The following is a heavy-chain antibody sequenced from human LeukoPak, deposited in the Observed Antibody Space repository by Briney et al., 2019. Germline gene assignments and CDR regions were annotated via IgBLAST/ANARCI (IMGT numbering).Heavy chain of an antibody. D-gene: IGHD2-15*01. CDR3: ARVVVVAAVNWFDP. Sequence: GSLRLSCAASGFTVSSSYMNWVRQPPGKGLEWIGEINHSGSTNYNPSLKSRVTISVDTSKNQFSLKLSSVTAADTAVYYCARVVVVAAVNWFDPWGQGTLVTVSS. CDR1: GFTVSSSY. V-gene: IGHV4-34*01. CDR2: INHSGST. J-gene: IGHJ5*02.